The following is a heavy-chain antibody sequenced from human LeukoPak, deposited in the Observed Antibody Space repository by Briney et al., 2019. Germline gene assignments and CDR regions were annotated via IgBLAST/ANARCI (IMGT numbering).Heavy chain of an antibody. CDR3: ARAVTTGFVYAFDI. V-gene: IGHV4-4*07. D-gene: IGHD4-17*01. CDR2: IYTSGST. J-gene: IGHJ3*02. Sequence: SETLSLTCTVSGGSISSYYWSWIRQPAGKGLEWIGRIYTSGSTNYNPSLKSRVTISVDTSKNQFSLKLSSVTAADTAVYYCARAVTTGFVYAFDIWGQGTMVTVSS. CDR1: GGSISSYY.